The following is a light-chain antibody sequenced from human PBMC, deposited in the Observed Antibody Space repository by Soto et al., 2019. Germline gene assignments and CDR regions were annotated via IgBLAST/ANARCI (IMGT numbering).Light chain of an antibody. J-gene: IGKJ2*01. CDR1: QSVSSN. V-gene: IGKV3-15*01. CDR3: QQYNNWPPKYT. Sequence: EIVMTQSPATLSVSPGERATLSCSASQSVSSNLAWYQQKPGQSPRLLIYGASTRDTGIPDRFSGSGSGTEFNLAISSLQSEDFAVYYCQQYNNWPPKYTFGQGTKLQIK. CDR2: GAS.